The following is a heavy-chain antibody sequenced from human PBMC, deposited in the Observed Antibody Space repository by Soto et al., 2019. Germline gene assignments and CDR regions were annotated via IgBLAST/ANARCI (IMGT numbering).Heavy chain of an antibody. J-gene: IGHJ4*02. CDR1: GYTFTSYA. D-gene: IGHD3-22*01. Sequence: ASVTVSCQASGYTFTSYAMHWVRQAPGQRFEWMGWINAGNGYTKYSQKFQGRVTITRDTSASTAYMELSSLRSEDTAVYYCARSDWYYYDSSGPYHFDYWGQGTLVTVSS. CDR3: ARSDWYYYDSSGPYHFDY. V-gene: IGHV1-3*01. CDR2: INAGNGYT.